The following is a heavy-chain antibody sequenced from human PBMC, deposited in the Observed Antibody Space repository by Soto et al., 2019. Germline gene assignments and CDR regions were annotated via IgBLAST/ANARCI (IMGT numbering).Heavy chain of an antibody. CDR3: AKDLYSSGWYRRRAFDY. D-gene: IGHD6-19*01. CDR2: ISYDGSNK. J-gene: IGHJ4*02. Sequence: GGSLRLSCAASGFTFSSYGMHWVRQAPGKGLEWVAVISYDGSNKYYADSVKGRFTISRDNSKNTLYLQMNSLRAEDTAVYYCAKDLYSSGWYRRRAFDYWGQGTLVTVSS. CDR1: GFTFSSYG. V-gene: IGHV3-30*18.